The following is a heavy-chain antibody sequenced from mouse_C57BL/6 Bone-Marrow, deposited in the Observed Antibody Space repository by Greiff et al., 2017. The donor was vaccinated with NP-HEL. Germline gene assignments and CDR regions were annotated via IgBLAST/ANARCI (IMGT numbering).Heavy chain of an antibody. CDR2: ISYDGSN. V-gene: IGHV3-6*01. J-gene: IGHJ4*01. Sequence: EVKLLESGPGLVKPSQSLSLTCSVTGYSITSGYYWNWIRQFPGNKLEWMGYISYDGSNNYNPSLKNRISITRDTSKNQFFLKLNSVTTEDTATYYCARGGRITTVVADYAMDYWGQGTSVTVSS. D-gene: IGHD1-1*01. CDR1: GYSITSGYY. CDR3: ARGGRITTVVADYAMDY.